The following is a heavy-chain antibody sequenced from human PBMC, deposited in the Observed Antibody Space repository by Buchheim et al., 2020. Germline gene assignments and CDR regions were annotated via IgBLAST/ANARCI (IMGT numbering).Heavy chain of an antibody. V-gene: IGHV4-39*01. D-gene: IGHD4-17*01. Sequence: QLQLQESGPGLVKPSETLSLTCSVSGGSISSTNKNYYWAWIRQPPGKGLEWIASIYYSGATYYNPSLQSRVTIFVDTTTNQFSLKMSSVTAADTAVYYCASDYGDYLPFYFDSWGQGTL. CDR1: GGSISSTNKNYY. CDR3: ASDYGDYLPFYFDS. CDR2: IYYSGAT. J-gene: IGHJ4*02.